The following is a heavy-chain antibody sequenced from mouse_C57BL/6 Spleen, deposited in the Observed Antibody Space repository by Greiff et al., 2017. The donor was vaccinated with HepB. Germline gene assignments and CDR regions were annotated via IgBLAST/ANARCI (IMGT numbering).Heavy chain of an antibody. Sequence: LLESGGGLVKPGASLKLSCAASGFTFSSYTMSWVRQTPEKRLEWVATISGGGGNTNYPDSVKGRYTISRDTAKNTLNLQMSSLSSEDTALYYCAGDYYGSSPGYFDVWGTGTTVTVSS. CDR3: AGDYYGSSPGYFDV. CDR2: ISGGGGNT. CDR1: GFTFSSYT. D-gene: IGHD1-1*01. J-gene: IGHJ1*03. V-gene: IGHV5-9*01.